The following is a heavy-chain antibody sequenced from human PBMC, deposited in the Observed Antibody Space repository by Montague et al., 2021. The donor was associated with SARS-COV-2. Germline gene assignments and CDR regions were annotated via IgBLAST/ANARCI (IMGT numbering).Heavy chain of an antibody. V-gene: IGHV4-4*02. CDR2: TYHSGST. D-gene: IGHD5-18*01. CDR3: TTGEGSYGWRYYFDY. J-gene: IGHJ4*02. CDR1: GASISGNNW. Sequence: SETLSLTCEVSGASISGNNWWIWVRQSPGKGLEWIGETYHSGSTNYNPSLRSRVTISVDKSKNQFSLKVNSVSAADTAVYYCTTGEGSYGWRYYFDYWGQGTLVTVSS.